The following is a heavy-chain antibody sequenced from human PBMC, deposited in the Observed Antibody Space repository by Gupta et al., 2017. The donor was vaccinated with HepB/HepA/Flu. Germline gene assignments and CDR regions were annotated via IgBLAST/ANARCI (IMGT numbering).Heavy chain of an antibody. D-gene: IGHD5-24*01. J-gene: IGHJ4*02. V-gene: IGHV4-59*08. CDR2: T. CDR3: ARRGDGYPYYFDY. Sequence: TNYNPSLKSRVTISVDTPKNQFSLKLSSVTAADTAVYYCARRGDGYPYYFDYWGQGTLVTVSS.